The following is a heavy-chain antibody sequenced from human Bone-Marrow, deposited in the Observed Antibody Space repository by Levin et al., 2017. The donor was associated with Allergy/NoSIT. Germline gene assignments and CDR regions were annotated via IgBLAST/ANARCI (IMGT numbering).Heavy chain of an antibody. J-gene: IGHJ4*02. D-gene: IGHD3-22*01. CDR2: IYYPGTT. Sequence: SQTLSLTCTVSGGSISSYYWSWIRQPPGKGLEWIGFIYYPGTTDYNPSLKSRVTMSVDTSKDQFSLNLTSVTAADTAVYYCARQVGLFRYLDSWGQGTLVTVSS. CDR1: GGSISSYY. CDR3: ARQVGLFRYLDS. V-gene: IGHV4-59*01.